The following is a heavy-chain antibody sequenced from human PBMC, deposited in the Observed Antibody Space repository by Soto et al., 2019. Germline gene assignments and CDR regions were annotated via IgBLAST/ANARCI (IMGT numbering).Heavy chain of an antibody. CDR2: ISYDGSKK. Sequence: QVQLVESGGGVVQPGRSLRLSCAASGFTFSSYAMHWVRQAPGKGLEWVAVISYDGSKKYYADSVKGRFTIFRDNSKNTLYMQMNSLRPEDPAVYYCASPTIRDHSAFDIWGQGTMVTVSS. V-gene: IGHV3-30-3*01. CDR3: ASPTIRDHSAFDI. CDR1: GFTFSSYA. J-gene: IGHJ3*02. D-gene: IGHD5-18*01.